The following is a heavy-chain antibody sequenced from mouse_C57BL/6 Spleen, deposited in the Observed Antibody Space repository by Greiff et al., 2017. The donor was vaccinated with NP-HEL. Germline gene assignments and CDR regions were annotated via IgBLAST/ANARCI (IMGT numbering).Heavy chain of an antibody. J-gene: IGHJ3*01. D-gene: IGHD3-2*02. CDR3: ARKVDSSGYEFAY. Sequence: EVMLVESGGGLVKPGGSLKLSCAASGFTFSDYGMHWVRQAPEKGLEWVAYISSGSSTIYYADTVKGRFTISRDNAKNTLFLQMTSLRSEDTAMYYCARKVDSSGYEFAYWGQGTLVTVSA. V-gene: IGHV5-17*01. CDR1: GFTFSDYG. CDR2: ISSGSSTI.